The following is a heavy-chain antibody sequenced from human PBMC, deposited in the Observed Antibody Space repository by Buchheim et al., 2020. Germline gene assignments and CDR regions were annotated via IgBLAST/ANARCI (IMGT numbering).Heavy chain of an antibody. CDR1: GFTFSSYA. CDR3: ARVNRGYDLWSGYYYWFDP. D-gene: IGHD3-3*01. J-gene: IGHJ5*02. V-gene: IGHV3-30*04. CDR2: ISYDGSNK. Sequence: QVQLVESGGGVVQPGRSLRLSCAASGFTFSSYAMHWVRQAPGKGLEWVAVISYDGSNKYYADSVKGRFTISRDNSKNTLYLQMNSLRAEDTAVYYCARVNRGYDLWSGYYYWFDPWGQGTL.